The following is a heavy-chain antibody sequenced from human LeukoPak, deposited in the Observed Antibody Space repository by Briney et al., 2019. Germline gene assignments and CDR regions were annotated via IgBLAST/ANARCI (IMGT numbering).Heavy chain of an antibody. Sequence: SETLSLTCTVSGGSISSYYWSWIRQPPGKGLEWIGYIYYSGSTNYNPSLKSRVTISVDTSKNQFSLKLSSVTAADTAVYYCARHERNVLRFLEWLSPFGPWGQGTLVTVSS. J-gene: IGHJ5*02. CDR2: IYYSGST. CDR3: ARHERNVLRFLEWLSPFGP. CDR1: GGSISSYY. V-gene: IGHV4-59*08. D-gene: IGHD3-3*01.